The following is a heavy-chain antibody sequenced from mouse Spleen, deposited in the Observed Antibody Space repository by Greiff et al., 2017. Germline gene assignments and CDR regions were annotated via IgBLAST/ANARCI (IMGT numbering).Heavy chain of an antibody. CDR1: GYAFSSSW. CDR3: AREGYYGYFDV. Sequence: VQVVESGPELVKPGASVKISCKASGYAFSSSWMNWVKQRPGKGLEWIGRIYPGDGDTNYNGKFKGKATLTADKSSSTAYMQLSSLTSEDSAVYFCAREGYYGYFDVWGAGTTVTVSS. D-gene: IGHD2-2*01. CDR2: IYPGDGDT. J-gene: IGHJ1*01. V-gene: IGHV1-82*01.